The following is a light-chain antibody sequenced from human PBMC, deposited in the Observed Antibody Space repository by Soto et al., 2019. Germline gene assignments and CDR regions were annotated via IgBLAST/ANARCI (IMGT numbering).Light chain of an antibody. CDR3: QKYNSAPRT. CDR2: AAS. Sequence: DIQMTQSPSSLSASVGDRVTITCRASQDISNYLAWYQRKPGKVPKLLIYAASTLQSGVPSRFSGSGSGTDFTLTISSLQPEDVATYYCQKYNSAPRTFGGGTKVEIK. V-gene: IGKV1-27*01. J-gene: IGKJ4*01. CDR1: QDISNY.